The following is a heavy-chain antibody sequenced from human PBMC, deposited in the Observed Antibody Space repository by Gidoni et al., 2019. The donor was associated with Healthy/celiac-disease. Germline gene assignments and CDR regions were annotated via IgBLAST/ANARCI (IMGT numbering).Heavy chain of an antibody. Sequence: TFSSYGMHWVRQAPGKGLEWVAVIWYDGSNKYYADSVKGRFTISRDNSKNTLYLQMNSLRAEDTAVYYCAGVGYGSGSYHWFDPWGQGTLVTVSS. CDR3: AGVGYGSGSYHWFDP. CDR2: IWYDGSNK. J-gene: IGHJ5*02. CDR1: TFSSYG. V-gene: IGHV3-33*01. D-gene: IGHD3-10*01.